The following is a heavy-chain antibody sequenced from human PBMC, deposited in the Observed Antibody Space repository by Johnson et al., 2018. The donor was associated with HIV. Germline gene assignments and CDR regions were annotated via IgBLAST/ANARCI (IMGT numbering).Heavy chain of an antibody. V-gene: IGHV3-13*01. J-gene: IGHJ3*01. CDR2: IGISGNT. CDR3: VREHRADVSFNL. D-gene: IGHD1-14*01. CDR1: GFTFTSYA. Sequence: VQLVESGGGVVQPGRSLRLSCAASGFTFTSYAMHWVRQAPGKGLVWVSGIGISGNTKYPGPVTGRFTISRENVKNFVYLQMNSLTAGDTAGDYCVREHRADVSFNLLGQVTMVPVSS.